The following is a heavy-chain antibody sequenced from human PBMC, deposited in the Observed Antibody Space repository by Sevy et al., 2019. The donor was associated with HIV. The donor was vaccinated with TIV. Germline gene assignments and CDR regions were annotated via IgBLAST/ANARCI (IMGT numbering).Heavy chain of an antibody. CDR3: ATTPWGNYGMDV. CDR2: IYYSGST. J-gene: IGHJ6*02. V-gene: IGHV4-39*01. D-gene: IGHD3-16*01. Sequence: SETLSLTYTVSGGSISSSSYYWGWIRQPPGKGLEWIGSIYYSGSTYYNPSLKSRVTISVDTSKNQFSLKLSSVTAADTAVYYCATTPWGNYGMDVWGQGTTVTVSS. CDR1: GGSISSSSYY.